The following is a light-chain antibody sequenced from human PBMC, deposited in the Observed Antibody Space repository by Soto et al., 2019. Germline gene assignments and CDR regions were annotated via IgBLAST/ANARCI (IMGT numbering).Light chain of an antibody. V-gene: IGLV2-14*01. Sequence: QSALTQPASVSGSPGQSITISCTGTSSDVGGYNYVSWYQQHPGKAPKLIIYAVSKRPSGVSNRFSGSKSGNTASLTISGLQDEDEADYYCSSYTSYSPYVFGTGTKLTVL. CDR1: SSDVGGYNY. J-gene: IGLJ1*01. CDR3: SSYTSYSPYV. CDR2: AVS.